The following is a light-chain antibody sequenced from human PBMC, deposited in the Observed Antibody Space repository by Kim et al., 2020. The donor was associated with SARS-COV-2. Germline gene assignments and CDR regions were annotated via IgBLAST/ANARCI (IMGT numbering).Light chain of an antibody. CDR2: SAS. CDR1: QSISSY. V-gene: IGKV1-39*01. Sequence: DIQMTQSPSSLSASVGDRVTITYRASQSISSYLNWYQQKPREAPKLLMYSASNLESGVPSRFSGSGSGTDFTLTISSLQPEDFATYYCQQSYSAPVTFGQGTKVDIK. J-gene: IGKJ1*01. CDR3: QQSYSAPVT.